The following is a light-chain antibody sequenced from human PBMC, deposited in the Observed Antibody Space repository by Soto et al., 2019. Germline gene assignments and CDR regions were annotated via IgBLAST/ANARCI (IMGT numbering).Light chain of an antibody. CDR1: QDIRNY. CDR2: DAS. V-gene: IGKV1-33*01. Sequence: DIQMTQSPSSLSASVGDRVTITCQASQDIRNYLNWYQQKPGKARKHLIYDASNLETGVPSRFIGSGSATDFTFNISILQPEDIGTYYCQQYDKCPLLSPFGPGTKVDIK. CDR3: QQYDKCPLLSP. J-gene: IGKJ3*01.